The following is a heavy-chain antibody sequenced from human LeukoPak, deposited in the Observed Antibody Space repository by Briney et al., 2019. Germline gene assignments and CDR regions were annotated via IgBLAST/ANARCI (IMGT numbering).Heavy chain of an antibody. CDR2: ISAYNGNT. CDR3: ARVAGYSSGWFRVRYYYYYYYMDV. V-gene: IGHV1-18*01. Sequence: GASVKVSCKASGYTFTSYGISWVRQAPGQGLEWMGWISAYNGNTNYAQKLQGRVTMTTDTSTSTAYMELRSLRSDDTAVYYCARVAGYSSGWFRVRYYYYYYYMDVWGKGTTVTVSS. J-gene: IGHJ6*03. D-gene: IGHD6-19*01. CDR1: GYTFTSYG.